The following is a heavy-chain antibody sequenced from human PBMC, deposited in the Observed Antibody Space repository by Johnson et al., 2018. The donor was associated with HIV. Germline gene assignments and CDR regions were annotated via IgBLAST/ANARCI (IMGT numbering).Heavy chain of an antibody. D-gene: IGHD3-22*01. V-gene: IGHV3-13*01. CDR1: GFTFSSYD. Sequence: VQLVESGGGLVQPGGSLRLSCAASGFTFSSYDMHWVRQATGKGLEWVSAIGTAGDTYYPGSVKGRFTISRDNSKNTLYLQMGSLRAEDMAVYYCARGDNYYDSSGYYFAFDIWGQGTMVTVSS. CDR3: ARGDNYYDSSGYYFAFDI. CDR2: IGTAGDT. J-gene: IGHJ3*02.